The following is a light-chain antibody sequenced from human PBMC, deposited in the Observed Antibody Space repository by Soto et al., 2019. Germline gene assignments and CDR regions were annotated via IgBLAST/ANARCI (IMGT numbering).Light chain of an antibody. Sequence: EIVFTESPVTLSLSPGERATPSCRASQSVSSSYLAWYQQKPGQAPRLLIYGASSRATGIPDRFSGSGSGTDFTLTISRLEPEDFAVYYCQQYGSSPRTFGQGTKVDIK. CDR1: QSVSSSY. CDR2: GAS. V-gene: IGKV3-20*01. CDR3: QQYGSSPRT. J-gene: IGKJ1*01.